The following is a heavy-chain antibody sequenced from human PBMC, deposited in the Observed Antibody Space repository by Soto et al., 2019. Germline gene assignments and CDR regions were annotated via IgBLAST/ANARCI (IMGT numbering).Heavy chain of an antibody. CDR2: ISSCSSTI. CDR3: ARDQGGGYSYGSYYFDY. J-gene: IGHJ4*02. D-gene: IGHD5-18*01. Sequence: GGSLRLSCAASGFTFSSYSMNWVRQAPGKGLEWVSYISSCSSTIYYADFVKGRFTISRDNAKNSLYLQMNSLRAEDTVVYYCARDQGGGYSYGSYYFDYWGQGTLVTVSS. CDR1: GFTFSSYS. V-gene: IGHV3-48*01.